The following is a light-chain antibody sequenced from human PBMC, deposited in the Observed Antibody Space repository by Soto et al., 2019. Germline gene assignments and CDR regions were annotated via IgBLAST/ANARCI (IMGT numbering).Light chain of an antibody. J-gene: IGKJ2*03. CDR3: QEYNSYRVPS. V-gene: IGKV1-5*03. CDR1: QSISTW. Sequence: DIRMTQSPSTLSASIGDTVTITCRASQSISTWLAWYQHKPGKAPRLLIYKASTLHTGVPSRFSGSGSGTEFTLTVGGLQPDDSATYYWQEYNSYRVPSFGQGTEVDIK. CDR2: KAS.